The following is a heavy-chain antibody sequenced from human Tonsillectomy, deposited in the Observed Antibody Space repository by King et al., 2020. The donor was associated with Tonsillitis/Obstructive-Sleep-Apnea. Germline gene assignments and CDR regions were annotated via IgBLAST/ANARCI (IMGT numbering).Heavy chain of an antibody. D-gene: IGHD3-3*01. V-gene: IGHV2-5*02. Sequence: FTLKESGPTLVKPTQTLTLTCTFSGFSLSTSGVGVGWIRQPPGKALEWLALLNWDDDKRYSPSLKSRLTITKETSNNQVGLTMTNMDPVDTATYYCAHSDYVFWSGSPGAFDSWGQGTMVSVSS. CDR2: LNWDDDK. J-gene: IGHJ3*02. CDR3: AHSDYVFWSGSPGAFDS. CDR1: GFSLSTSGVG.